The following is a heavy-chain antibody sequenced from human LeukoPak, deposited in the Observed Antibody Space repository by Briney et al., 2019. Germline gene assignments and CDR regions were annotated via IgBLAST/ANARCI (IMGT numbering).Heavy chain of an antibody. Sequence: PGGSLRLSCAASGFTFSSYAMSWVRQAPGKGLEWVSAISGSGGSTYYADSVKGRFTISRDNSKNTLYLQINSLRAEDTAVYYCAKSTAHYDILTGTLPFDYWGQGTLVTVSS. D-gene: IGHD3-9*01. CDR1: GFTFSSYA. J-gene: IGHJ4*02. V-gene: IGHV3-23*01. CDR3: AKSTAHYDILTGTLPFDY. CDR2: ISGSGGST.